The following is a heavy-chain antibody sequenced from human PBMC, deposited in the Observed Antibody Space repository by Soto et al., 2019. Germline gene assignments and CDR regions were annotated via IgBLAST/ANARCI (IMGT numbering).Heavy chain of an antibody. J-gene: IGHJ6*02. CDR1: GFTISNYG. V-gene: IGHV3-30-3*01. CDR3: ATTRVGPCSSSICFSGIFDGMDV. Sequence: PGGSLRLSCAASGFTISNYGMHWVRQAPGKGLEWVAVISYDGTITYYADSVKGRFTISRDNSKNTLYLQMNSLRTEDTAVYYCATTRVGPCSSSICFSGIFDGMDVWGQGTTVTV. CDR2: ISYDGTIT. D-gene: IGHD2-2*01.